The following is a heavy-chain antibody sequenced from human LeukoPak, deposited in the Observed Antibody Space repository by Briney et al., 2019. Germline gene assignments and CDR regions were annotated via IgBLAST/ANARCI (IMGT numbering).Heavy chain of an antibody. CDR2: IYYSGST. D-gene: IGHD2-2*01. Sequence: SETLSLTCTVSGGSISSSSYYWSWIRQPPGKGLEWIGYIYYSGSTYYNPSLKSRVTISVDTSKNQFSLKLSSVTAADTAVYYCARGYCSSTSCSPFDYWGQGTLVTVSS. J-gene: IGHJ4*02. V-gene: IGHV4-30-4*08. CDR3: ARGYCSSTSCSPFDY. CDR1: GGSISSSSYY.